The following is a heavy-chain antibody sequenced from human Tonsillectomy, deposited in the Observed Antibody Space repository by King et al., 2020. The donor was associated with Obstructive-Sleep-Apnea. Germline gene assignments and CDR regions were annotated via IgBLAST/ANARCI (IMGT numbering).Heavy chain of an antibody. CDR3: AREDIVVSYYGMYG. CDR1: AFTSSSYA. Sequence: QLVQSGGGVVQPGWSLRLSSATSAFTSSSYAMHWVRQAPGKGLVWVAVISYDGSNKNYTDSVKGRFTLSRDTSKNTLSLQMNSLRAEDTAVYYCAREDIVVSYYGMYGWGQGTTVTVS. CDR2: ISYDGSNK. J-gene: IGHJ6*02. V-gene: IGHV3-30*04. D-gene: IGHD2-15*01.